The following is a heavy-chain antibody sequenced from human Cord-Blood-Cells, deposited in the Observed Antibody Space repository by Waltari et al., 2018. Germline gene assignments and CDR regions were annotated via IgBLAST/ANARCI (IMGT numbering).Heavy chain of an antibody. V-gene: IGHV3-7*01. CDR2: KKQDGSGK. J-gene: IGHJ3*02. D-gene: IGHD6-13*01. Sequence: EVQLVESGGGLVQPGGSLRLSCAASGFTFSSYWMSWVRQAPGKGLEGVANKKQDGSGKDYLDSGKGRFTISRDNAKNSLYLQMNSLRAEDTAVYYCARAGYMKLALDIWGQGTMVTVSS. CDR3: ARAGYMKLALDI. CDR1: GFTFSSYW.